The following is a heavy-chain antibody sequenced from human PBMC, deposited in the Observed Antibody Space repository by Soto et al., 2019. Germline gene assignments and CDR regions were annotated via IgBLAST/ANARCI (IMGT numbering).Heavy chain of an antibody. V-gene: IGHV1-8*01. CDR3: AKGGGYFASGSYYNNYYMDV. D-gene: IGHD3-10*01. CDR1: GYTFTSYD. Sequence: ASVKVSCKASGYTFTSYDINWVRQATGQGLEWMGWMNPNSGNTGYAQKFQGRVTMTRNTSISTAYMELRSLRAEDTAVYYCAKGGGYFASGSYYNNYYMDVWGKGTTVTVSS. J-gene: IGHJ6*03. CDR2: MNPNSGNT.